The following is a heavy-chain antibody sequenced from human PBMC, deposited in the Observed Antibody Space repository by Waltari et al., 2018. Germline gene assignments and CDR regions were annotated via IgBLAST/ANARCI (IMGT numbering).Heavy chain of an antibody. Sequence: EVQLVESGGGLVQPGGSLRLSCAASGFTFSSYAMSWVRQAPGKGLEWVSAISGSGGSTYYADSVKGRFTISRDNSKNTLYLQMNSLRAEDTAVYYCAKDWHSDTYYYYYYMDVWGKGTTVTVSS. CDR3: AKDWHSDTYYYYYYMDV. CDR1: GFTFSSYA. J-gene: IGHJ6*03. D-gene: IGHD5-18*01. V-gene: IGHV3-23*04. CDR2: ISGSGGST.